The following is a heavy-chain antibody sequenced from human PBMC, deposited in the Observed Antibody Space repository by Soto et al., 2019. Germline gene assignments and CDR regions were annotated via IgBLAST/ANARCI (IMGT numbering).Heavy chain of an antibody. Sequence: QVQLVQSGAEVKKPGSSVKVSCKASGGTFSSYAISWVRQAPGQGLEWMGGLIPIFGTANYAQKFQGRVTITADESTSTAYMELSSLRSEDTAVDYCARPTRYYYDSSGQSAWFDPWGQGTLVTVSS. D-gene: IGHD3-22*01. CDR3: ARPTRYYYDSSGQSAWFDP. J-gene: IGHJ5*02. CDR1: GGTFSSYA. CDR2: LIPIFGTA. V-gene: IGHV1-69*12.